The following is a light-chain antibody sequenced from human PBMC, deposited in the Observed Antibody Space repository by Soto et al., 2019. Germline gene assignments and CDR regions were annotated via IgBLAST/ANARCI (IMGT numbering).Light chain of an antibody. CDR1: QSVYSTY. Sequence: EIVLTQSPGTLSLSPGERATLSCRASQSVYSTYLAWYQQKPDQAPRLLISGASSRAPGIPDRFSGSGSGTEFTLTISRLEPEDFAVYYCQQYGTSPPLTFGGGTKVEIK. V-gene: IGKV3-20*01. J-gene: IGKJ4*01. CDR2: GAS. CDR3: QQYGTSPPLT.